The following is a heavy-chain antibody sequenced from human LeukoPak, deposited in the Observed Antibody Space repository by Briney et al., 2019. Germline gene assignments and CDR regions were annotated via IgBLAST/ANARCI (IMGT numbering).Heavy chain of an antibody. V-gene: IGHV4-34*01. CDR2: INHSGST. CDR3: ARANIAVRRYYYYMDV. J-gene: IGHJ6*03. CDR1: GFTFSSYS. Sequence: GSLRLSCAASGFTFSSYSMNWVRQPPGKGLEWIGEINHSGSTNYNPSLKSRVTLSVDSSKNQFSLKLSSVTAADTAVYYCARANIAVRRYYYYMDVWGKGSTVTVSS. D-gene: IGHD6-6*01.